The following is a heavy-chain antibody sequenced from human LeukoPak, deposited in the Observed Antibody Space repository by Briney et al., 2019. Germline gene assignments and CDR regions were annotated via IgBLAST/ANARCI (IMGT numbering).Heavy chain of an antibody. V-gene: IGHV4-59*01. CDR1: GGSITNFY. CDR2: IYYSGST. J-gene: IGHJ4*02. D-gene: IGHD6-13*01. CDR3: ARGYDYGDY. Sequence: SETLSLTCTVSGGSITNFYGGWIRQSPGKGLELIGYIYYSGSTNYNPSLKSRVTISVDTSKNQFSLKLSSVTAADTAVYFCARGYDYGDYWGQGTLVTVSS.